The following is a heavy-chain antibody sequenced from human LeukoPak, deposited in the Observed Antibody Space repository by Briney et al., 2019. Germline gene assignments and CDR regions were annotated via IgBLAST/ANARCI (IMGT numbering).Heavy chain of an antibody. CDR2: INSDGSST. CDR1: GFTFSSYW. CDR3: GRGGDGIDI. J-gene: IGHJ3*02. Sequence: GGSLRLSCAASGFTFSSYWMHWVRQAPGKGLVWVSRINSDGSSTSYADSVRGRFTISRDNAKDTLYLQMNSLRAEDTAVYFCGRGGDGIDIWGQGTTVIVSS. D-gene: IGHD3-10*01. V-gene: IGHV3-74*01.